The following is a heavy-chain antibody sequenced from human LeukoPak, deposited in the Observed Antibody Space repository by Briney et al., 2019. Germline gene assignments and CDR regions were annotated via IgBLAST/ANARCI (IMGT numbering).Heavy chain of an antibody. CDR2: ITASGGNT. V-gene: IGHV3-23*01. J-gene: IGHJ4*02. Sequence: GRSLRLSCAASGFTFSSYAMGWVRQAPGKGLEWVSAITASGGNTYYADSVKGRFTISRDNSKNTLYLQVNSLGAEDTAVYYCAKGNGYSYGRYYFDYWGQGTLVTVSS. D-gene: IGHD5-18*01. CDR3: AKGNGYSYGRYYFDY. CDR1: GFTFSSYA.